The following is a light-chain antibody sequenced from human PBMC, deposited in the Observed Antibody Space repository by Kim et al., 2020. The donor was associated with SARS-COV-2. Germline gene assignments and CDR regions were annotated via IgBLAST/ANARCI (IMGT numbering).Light chain of an antibody. CDR1: QSVGSN. J-gene: IGKJ2*01. Sequence: SPGERATLSCRASQSVGSNLAWYQQKPGQAPRLLICGASTRATGIPARFSGSGSGTEFTLTISSLQSEDFAVYYCQQYNNWPPEYTFGQGTKLEI. CDR3: QQYNNWPPEYT. CDR2: GAS. V-gene: IGKV3-15*01.